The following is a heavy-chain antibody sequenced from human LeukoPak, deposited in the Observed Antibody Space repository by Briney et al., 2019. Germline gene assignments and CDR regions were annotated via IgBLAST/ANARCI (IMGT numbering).Heavy chain of an antibody. CDR1: GGSFSGYY. J-gene: IGHJ4*02. D-gene: IGHD3-22*01. CDR2: INHSGST. CDR3: ARGYDYYDSSGYYYY. V-gene: IGHV4-34*01. Sequence: PSETLSLTWAVYGGSFSGYYWSWIRQPPGKGLEWIGEINHSGSTNYNPSLKSRVTISVDTSKNQFSLKLSSVTAADTAVYYCARGYDYYDSSGYYYYWGQGTLVTVSS.